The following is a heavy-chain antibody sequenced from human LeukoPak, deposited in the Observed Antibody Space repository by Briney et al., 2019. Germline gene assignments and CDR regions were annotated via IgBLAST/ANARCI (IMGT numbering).Heavy chain of an antibody. J-gene: IGHJ4*02. CDR2: ISNSGSS. CDR1: GGSISSGGYY. V-gene: IGHV4-31*11. Sequence: PSQTLSLTCAVSGGSISSGGYYWSWIRQCPGKGLEWIAYISNSGSSYYNPSLKSRVSISLDTSKNQFSLKLNSVTAAETAVYYCASLPAPVAGYYFDFWGQGTLVTVSS. D-gene: IGHD6-19*01. CDR3: ASLPAPVAGYYFDF.